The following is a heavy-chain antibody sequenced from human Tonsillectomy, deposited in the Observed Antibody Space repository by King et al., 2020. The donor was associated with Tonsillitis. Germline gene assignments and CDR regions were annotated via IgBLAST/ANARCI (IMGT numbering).Heavy chain of an antibody. CDR1: GYTFTGYY. CDR3: ASLPYYYDSSGYHYGPDAFDI. Sequence: VQLVESGAEVKKPGASVKVSCKASGYTFTGYYMHWVRQAPGQGLEWMGWINPNSGGTNYAQKFQGRVTMTRDTFISTAYMELSRLRSDDTAVYYCASLPYYYDSSGYHYGPDAFDIWGQGTMVTVSS. V-gene: IGHV1-2*02. J-gene: IGHJ3*02. CDR2: INPNSGGT. D-gene: IGHD3-22*01.